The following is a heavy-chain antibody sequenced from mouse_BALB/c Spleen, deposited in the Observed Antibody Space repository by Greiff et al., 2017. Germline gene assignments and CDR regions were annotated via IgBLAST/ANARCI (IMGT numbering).Heavy chain of an antibody. D-gene: IGHD1-2*01. CDR1: GFTFSSYA. J-gene: IGHJ4*01. V-gene: IGHV5-6-5*01. Sequence: EVQRVESGGGLVKPGGSLKLSCAASGFTFSSYAMSWVRQTPEKRLEWVASISSGGSTYYPDSVKGRFTISRDNARNILYLQMSSLRSEDTAMYYCARGLLRPPMDYWGQGTWVTVSA. CDR2: ISSGGST. CDR3: ARGLLRPPMDY.